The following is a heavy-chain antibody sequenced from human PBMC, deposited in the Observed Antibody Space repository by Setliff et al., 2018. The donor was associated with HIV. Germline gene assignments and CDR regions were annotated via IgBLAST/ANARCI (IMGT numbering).Heavy chain of an antibody. J-gene: IGHJ4*02. CDR2: LSPSGTT. D-gene: IGHD4-17*01. CDR1: GGSFSNYY. V-gene: IGHV4-34*01. Sequence: SETMSLTCTVYGGSFSNYYTNWIRQPPGKGLEWIGELSPSGTTRSDPSLQSRVTISLDTSNNQFSLKLTSVTAADTAMYYCASFFVTTVTNQDYWGQGTPVTVSS. CDR3: ASFFVTTVTNQDY.